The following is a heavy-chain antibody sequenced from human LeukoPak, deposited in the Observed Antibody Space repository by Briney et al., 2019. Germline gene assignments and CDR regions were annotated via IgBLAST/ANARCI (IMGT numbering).Heavy chain of an antibody. CDR3: ARIKSRFDP. CDR1: GGSISSSSYY. J-gene: IGHJ5*02. Sequence: SETLSLTCTVSGGSISSSSYYWGWIRQPPGKGLEWIGSIYYSGSTYYNPSLKSRVTISVDTSKNQFSLKLSSVTAADTAVYYCARIKSRFDPWGQGTLVTVSS. CDR2: IYYSGST. V-gene: IGHV4-39*07.